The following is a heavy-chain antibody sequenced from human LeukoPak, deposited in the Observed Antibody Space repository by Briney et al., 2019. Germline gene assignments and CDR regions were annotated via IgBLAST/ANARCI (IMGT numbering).Heavy chain of an antibody. CDR1: GFSFRSYG. J-gene: IGHJ3*02. Sequence: GRSLRLSCAASGFSFRSYGMHWVRQAPGKGLEWVALISYDVSNKYYVDSVKGRFTISRDNSKNTLYLQMHSLRAEDTAVYYCAKDGSRGYDILTGYSPAFRDIWGQGTMVTVSS. CDR2: ISYDVSNK. D-gene: IGHD3-9*01. CDR3: AKDGSRGYDILTGYSPAFRDI. V-gene: IGHV3-30*18.